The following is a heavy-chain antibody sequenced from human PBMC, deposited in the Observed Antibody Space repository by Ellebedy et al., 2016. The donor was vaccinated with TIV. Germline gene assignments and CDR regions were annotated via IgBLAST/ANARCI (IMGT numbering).Heavy chain of an antibody. Sequence: SETLSLXXNVSGGSISGTYTSYYWGWIRQPPGKGLEWIGSIYDSGRTHYNPSLKSRVTISVDTSQNQFSVKLTSVTAADTAVYYCARGFSGVQHYWGQGTLVTVSS. D-gene: IGHD1-1*01. CDR2: IYDSGRT. CDR1: GGSISGTYTSYY. CDR3: ARGFSGVQHY. V-gene: IGHV4-39*01. J-gene: IGHJ4*02.